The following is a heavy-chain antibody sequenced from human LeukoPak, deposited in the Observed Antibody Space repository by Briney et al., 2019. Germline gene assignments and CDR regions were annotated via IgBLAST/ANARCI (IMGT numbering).Heavy chain of an antibody. J-gene: IGHJ4*02. D-gene: IGHD2-2*03. CDR3: ARDGYCSSTSCYAFDY. CDR1: GYTFTTYG. CDR2: ISTYDDNT. Sequence: GASVKVSCKASGYTFTTYGLSWVRQAPGQGLEWLGWISTYDDNTNYAQKLQGRVTMTTDTSTSTAYMELRSLRSDDTAVYYCARDGYCSSTSCYAFDYWGQGTLVTVSS. V-gene: IGHV1-18*01.